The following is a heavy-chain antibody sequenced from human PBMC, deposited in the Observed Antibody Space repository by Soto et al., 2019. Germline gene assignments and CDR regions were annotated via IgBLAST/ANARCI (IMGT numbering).Heavy chain of an antibody. Sequence: GGSLRLSCAASGFTFSSYGMHWVRQAPGKGLEWVAVISYDGSNKYYADSVKGRFTISRDNSKNTLYLQMNSLRAEDTAVYYCAKAPIAAAARSYFDYWGQGTLVTVSS. CDR1: GFTFSSYG. CDR2: ISYDGSNK. CDR3: AKAPIAAAARSYFDY. J-gene: IGHJ4*02. D-gene: IGHD6-13*01. V-gene: IGHV3-30*18.